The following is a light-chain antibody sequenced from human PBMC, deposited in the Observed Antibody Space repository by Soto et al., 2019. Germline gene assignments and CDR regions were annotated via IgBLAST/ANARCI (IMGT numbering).Light chain of an antibody. V-gene: IGLV2-14*03. J-gene: IGLJ1*01. CDR3: CSYVSSKTYL. Sequence: QSVLTQPASVSGSPGQSITISCTGTRLDVGGYNYVSWYQQQPGKAPKLIIYEVTNRPSGVPDRFSGSKSDNTASLTISGLQTGDEADYYCCSYVSSKTYLFGTGTKVTVL. CDR2: EVT. CDR1: RLDVGGYNY.